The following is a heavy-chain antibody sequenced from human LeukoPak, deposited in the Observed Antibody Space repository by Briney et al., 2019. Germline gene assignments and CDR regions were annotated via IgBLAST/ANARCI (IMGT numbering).Heavy chain of an antibody. D-gene: IGHD6-19*01. CDR3: AGSSGWYYFDY. CDR1: VFTFSNYA. V-gene: IGHV3-30-3*01. J-gene: IGHJ4*02. Sequence: PGGSLRLSCAASVFTFSNYAMHWVRQAPGKGLEWVAVISYDGSNKYYADSVKGRFTISRDNSKNTLYLQMNSLRAEDTAVYYCAGSSGWYYFDYWGQGTLVTVSS. CDR2: ISYDGSNK.